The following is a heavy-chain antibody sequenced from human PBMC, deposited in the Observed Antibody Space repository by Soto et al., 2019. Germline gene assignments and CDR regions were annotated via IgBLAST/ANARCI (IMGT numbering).Heavy chain of an antibody. CDR3: ARHSSPGRGSGPRGSFDI. CDR1: GVSISSTSYF. CDR2: TYYSGTT. J-gene: IGHJ3*02. V-gene: IGHV4-39*01. Sequence: QVQLQESGPGLVKPSETLSLTCSVSGVSISSTSYFWGWIRQSPGKGLEWIGTTYYSGTTYYNPSLKSRVPISIHTSKNQFSLKLSSVTAADTAVYYCARHSSPGRGSGPRGSFDIWGQGTMVSVSA. D-gene: IGHD3-10*01.